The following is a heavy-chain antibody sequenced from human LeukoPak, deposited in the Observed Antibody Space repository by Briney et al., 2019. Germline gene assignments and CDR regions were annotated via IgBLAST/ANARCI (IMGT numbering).Heavy chain of an antibody. V-gene: IGHV3-30*03. J-gene: IGHJ3*01. CDR1: GFTFSSYG. D-gene: IGHD3-3*01. CDR2: ISYDGSNK. CDR3: ARERMFGVVTSYAFDA. Sequence: GGSLRLSRAASGFTFSSYGMHWVRQAPGKGLEWVAVISYDGSNKYYADSVKGRFTISRDNSKNTLYLQMNSLRAEDTAVYYCARERMFGVVTSYAFDAWGQGTTVTVSS.